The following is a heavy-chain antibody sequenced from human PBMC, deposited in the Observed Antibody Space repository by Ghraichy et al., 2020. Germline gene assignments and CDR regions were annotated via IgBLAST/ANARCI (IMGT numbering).Heavy chain of an antibody. CDR2: IYYSGST. D-gene: IGHD7-27*01. V-gene: IGHV4-59*08. Sequence: SETLSLTCTVSGGSISSYYWSWIRQPPGKGLEWIGYIYYSGSTNYNPSLKSRVTISVDTSKNQFSLKLSSVTAADTAVYYCARSLTGDGYYYYMDVWGKGTTVTVSS. CDR1: GGSISSYY. CDR3: ARSLTGDGYYYYMDV. J-gene: IGHJ6*03.